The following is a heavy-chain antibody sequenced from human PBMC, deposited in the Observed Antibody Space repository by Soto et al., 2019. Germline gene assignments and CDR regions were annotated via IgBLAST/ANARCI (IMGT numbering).Heavy chain of an antibody. CDR2: IYHSGST. V-gene: IGHV4-4*02. CDR1: SGSISSSNW. J-gene: IGHJ6*03. CDR3: ARGPLGYCSSTSCYAYYYYYMDV. Sequence: PSETLSLTCAVSSGSISSSNWWSWVRQPPGKGLEWIGEIYHSGSTNYNPSLKSRVTISVDKSKNQFSLKLSPVTAADTAVYYCARGPLGYCSSTSCYAYYYYYMDVWGKGTTVTVSS. D-gene: IGHD2-2*01.